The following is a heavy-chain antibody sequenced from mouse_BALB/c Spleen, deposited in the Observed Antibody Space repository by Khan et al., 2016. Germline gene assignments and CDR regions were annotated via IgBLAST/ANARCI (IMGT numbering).Heavy chain of an antibody. CDR2: ISDGGSYT. CDR1: GFTFSDYY. D-gene: IGHD2-14*01. J-gene: IGHJ2*01. CDR3: TRGGYDGYFDY. Sequence: EVELVESGGGLVKPGGSLKLSCAASGFTFSDYYMYWVRQTPEKRLEWVATISDGGSYTSYPDSVKGRFIIFRDNANNNLYRQMTSPKSEDTAIYYCTRGGYDGYFDYWGQGTIITVSS. V-gene: IGHV5-4*02.